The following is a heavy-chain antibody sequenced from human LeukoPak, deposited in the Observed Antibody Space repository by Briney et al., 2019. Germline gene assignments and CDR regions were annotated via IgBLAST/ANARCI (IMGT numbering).Heavy chain of an antibody. CDR2: IYFSGSP. Sequence: SETLSLTCTVSGGSISSSVYYWGWIRQSPGKGLEWIGSIYFSGSPFYNPSLKSRITISMDASNNQFSLSLFSVTAADTAVYYCARVGVMIGSDAFDIWGQGTMVTVSS. CDR3: ARVGVMIGSDAFDI. V-gene: IGHV4-39*07. D-gene: IGHD3-22*01. J-gene: IGHJ3*02. CDR1: GGSISSSVYY.